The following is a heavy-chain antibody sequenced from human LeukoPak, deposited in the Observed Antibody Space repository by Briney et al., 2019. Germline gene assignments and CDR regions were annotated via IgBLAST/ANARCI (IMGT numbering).Heavy chain of an antibody. J-gene: IGHJ3*02. CDR3: ARQLTTLRGFDI. V-gene: IGHV5-51*01. Sequence: RGESLKISCQGSGFPFTTSWIGWVRQLPGKGLEWMGIIYPGDSDTRYGPSFQGQVTISADKSINTAYLQWTSLKASDTAMYYCARQLTTLRGFDIWGQGTLVTASS. CDR2: IYPGDSDT. CDR1: GFPFTTSW. D-gene: IGHD4-11*01.